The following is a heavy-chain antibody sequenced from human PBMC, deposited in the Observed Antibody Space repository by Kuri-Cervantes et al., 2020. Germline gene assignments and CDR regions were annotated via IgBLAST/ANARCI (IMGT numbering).Heavy chain of an antibody. V-gene: IGHV4-39*01. D-gene: IGHD3-10*01. CDR3: ARLGVELWFGEPRPNWFDP. CDR1: GGSISSSSYY. Sequence: SETLSLTCTVSGGSISSSSYYWGWIRQPPGKGLEWIGSIYCSGSTYYNPSLKSRVTISVDTSKNQFSLKLSSVTAADTAVYYCARLGVELWFGEPRPNWFDPWGQGTLVTVSS. J-gene: IGHJ5*02. CDR2: IYCSGST.